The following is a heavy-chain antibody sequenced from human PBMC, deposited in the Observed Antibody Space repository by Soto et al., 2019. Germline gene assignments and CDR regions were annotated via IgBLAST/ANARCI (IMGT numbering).Heavy chain of an antibody. D-gene: IGHD2-15*01. V-gene: IGHV3-21*01. J-gene: IGHJ5*02. CDR1: GFTFSSYS. Sequence: GSLRLSCAASGFTFSSYSMNWVRQAPGKGLEWVSSISSSSSYIYYADSVKGRFTISRDNAKNSLYLQMNSLRAEDTAVYYCARDLRADLGYCSGGSCPRGWFDPWGQGTLVTVSS. CDR3: ARDLRADLGYCSGGSCPRGWFDP. CDR2: ISSSSSYI.